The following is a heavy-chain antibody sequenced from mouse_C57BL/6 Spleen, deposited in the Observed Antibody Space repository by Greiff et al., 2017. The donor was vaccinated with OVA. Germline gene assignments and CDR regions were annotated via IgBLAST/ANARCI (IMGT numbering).Heavy chain of an antibody. CDR1: GFTFSSYS. J-gene: IGHJ4*01. CDR2: LSGGGGNS. D-gene: IGHD1-1*01. Sequence: EVQLVESGGGLVKPGGSLKLSCAASGFTFSSYSMSWVRQTPETRLEWVATLSGGGGNSYSADSVTGRVTISRANAKYTLYLQMSSLRSEDTALYYSDYGSSYDYYAMDYWGQGASVTVSS. V-gene: IGHV5-9*01. CDR3: DYGSSYDYYAMDY.